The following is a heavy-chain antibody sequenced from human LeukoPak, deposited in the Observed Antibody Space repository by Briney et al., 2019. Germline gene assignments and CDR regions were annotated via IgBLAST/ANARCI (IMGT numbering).Heavy chain of an antibody. J-gene: IGHJ4*02. CDR2: ISGSGGST. CDR1: GFTFSTYS. V-gene: IGHV3-23*01. Sequence: PGGSLRLSCAASGFTFSTYSMNWVRQAPGKGLEWVSAISGSGGSTYYADSVKGRFTISRDNSKNTLYLQMNSLRAEDTAVYYCAKDREPFFQGYYDFHYYFDYWGQGTLVTVSS. D-gene: IGHD3-3*01. CDR3: AKDREPFFQGYYDFHYYFDY.